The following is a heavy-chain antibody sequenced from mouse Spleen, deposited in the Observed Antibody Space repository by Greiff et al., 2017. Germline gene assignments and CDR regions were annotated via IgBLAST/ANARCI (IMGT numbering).Heavy chain of an antibody. CDR3: ARGRQLGLMDY. V-gene: IGHV5-6-3*01. D-gene: IGHD3-2*01. Sequence: DVMLVESGGGLVQPGGSLKLSCAASGFTFSSYGMSWVRQTPDKRLELVATINSNGGSTYYPDSVKGRFTISRDNAKNTLYLQMSSLKSEDTAMYYCARGRQLGLMDYWGQGTSVTVSS. J-gene: IGHJ4*01. CDR2: INSNGGST. CDR1: GFTFSSYG.